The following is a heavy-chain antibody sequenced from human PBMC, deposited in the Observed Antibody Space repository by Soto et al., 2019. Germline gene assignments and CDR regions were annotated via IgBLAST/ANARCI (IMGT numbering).Heavy chain of an antibody. J-gene: IGHJ4*02. CDR2: ISSSGSTI. CDR3: ARGDSSGWDFDY. V-gene: IGHV3-48*02. CDR1: KFTFSNYT. D-gene: IGHD6-19*01. Sequence: EVQLVESGGGLVQPGGSLRLSCAASKFTFSNYTMNWVRQAPGKGLEWVSDISSSGSTIYYADSVKDRFIIYRDNAENSLYLQMNSLRDEDTAVYYCARGDSSGWDFDYWGQGTLVTVSS.